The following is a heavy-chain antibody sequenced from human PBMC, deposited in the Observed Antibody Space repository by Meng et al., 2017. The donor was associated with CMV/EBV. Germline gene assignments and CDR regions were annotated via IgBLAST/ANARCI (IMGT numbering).Heavy chain of an antibody. CDR3: ARHYDYDDY. V-gene: IGHV1-2*02. J-gene: IGHJ4*02. Sequence: VDVGQVGCGVKKPGASVKISCNAPGYTCTGYYMHWVRQAPGQGLELMGWISPNSGGTNYAQKFQGRVTMTRDTSISTAYMELSRLRSDDTAVYYCARHYDYDDYWGQGTLVTVSS. CDR2: ISPNSGGT. D-gene: IGHD3-16*01. CDR1: GYTCTGYY.